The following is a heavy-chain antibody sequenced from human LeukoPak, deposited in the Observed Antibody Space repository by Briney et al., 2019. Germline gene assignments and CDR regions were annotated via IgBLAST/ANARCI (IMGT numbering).Heavy chain of an antibody. CDR3: ARCPGGGEDY. Sequence: SETLSLTCTVSGGSISSYYWSWIRQPPGKGLEWIGYIYYSGSTNYNPSLKSRVTISVDTSKNQFSLKLSSVTAADTAVYYCARCPGGGEDYWGQGTLVTVSS. V-gene: IGHV4-59*12. CDR1: GGSISSYY. J-gene: IGHJ4*02. CDR2: IYYSGST. D-gene: IGHD3-16*01.